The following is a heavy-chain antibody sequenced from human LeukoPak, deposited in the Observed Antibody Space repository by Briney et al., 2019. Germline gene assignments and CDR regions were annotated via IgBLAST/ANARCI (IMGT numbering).Heavy chain of an antibody. Sequence: ASLKVSFMASGGTFSSHAISWVRPARPQASEWMGRIIPIFGPANYEQKFQGRVTVTTDESTSTAYMELSSLRSEDTAVYYCARDNYPIVGVGITLSYWGQGTLGTVSS. CDR3: ARDNYPIVGVGITLSY. D-gene: IGHD3-3*01. V-gene: IGHV1-69*05. CDR1: GGTFSSHA. J-gene: IGHJ4*02. CDR2: IIPIFGPA.